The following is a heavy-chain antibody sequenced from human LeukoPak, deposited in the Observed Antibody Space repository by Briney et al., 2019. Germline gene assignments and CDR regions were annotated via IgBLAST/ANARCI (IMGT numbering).Heavy chain of an antibody. CDR3: ARDRKYGDYLSFDP. CDR1: GGSISSYY. V-gene: IGHV4-59*01. CDR2: IYYSGST. J-gene: IGHJ5*02. D-gene: IGHD4-17*01. Sequence: SETLSLTCTVSGGSISSYYWSWIRQPPGKGLEWIGYIYYSGSTNYNPSLKSRVTISVDTSKNQFSLKLSSVTAADTAVYYCARDRKYGDYLSFDPWGQGTLVTVSS.